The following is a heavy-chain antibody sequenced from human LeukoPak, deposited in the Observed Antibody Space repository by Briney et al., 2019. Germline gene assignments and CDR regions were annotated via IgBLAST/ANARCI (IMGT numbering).Heavy chain of an antibody. CDR1: GYTFTSYA. J-gene: IGHJ6*03. V-gene: IGHV7-4-1*02. CDR2: INTNTGNP. D-gene: IGHD2-2*01. CDR3: ARYPTYCSSTSCSYYYYYMDV. Sequence: GASVKVSCKASGYTFTSYAMNWVRQAPGQGLEWMGWINTNTGNPTYAQGFTGRFVFSLDTSVSTAYLQISSLKAEDTAVYYCARYPTYCSSTSCSYYYYYMDVWGKGTTVTVSS.